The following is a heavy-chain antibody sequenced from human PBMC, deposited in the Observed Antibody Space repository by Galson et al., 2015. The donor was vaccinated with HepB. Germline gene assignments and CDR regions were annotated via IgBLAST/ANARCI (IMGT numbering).Heavy chain of an antibody. CDR3: ARGEYYYDSSGYYGPYCYYGMDV. CDR2: IIPILGIA. CDR1: GGTFSSYT. J-gene: IGHJ6*02. Sequence: SVKVSCKASGGTFSSYTISWVRQAPGQGLEWMGRIIPILGIANYAQKFQGRVTITADKSTSTAYMELSSLRSEDTAVYYCARGEYYYDSSGYYGPYCYYGMDVWGQGTTATVSS. V-gene: IGHV1-69*02. D-gene: IGHD3-22*01.